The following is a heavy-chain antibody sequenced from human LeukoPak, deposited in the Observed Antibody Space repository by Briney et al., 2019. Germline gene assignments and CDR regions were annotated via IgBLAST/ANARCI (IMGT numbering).Heavy chain of an antibody. CDR3: ARVHGDDYYYYMDV. CDR2: ISSSGSTI. D-gene: IGHD7-27*01. V-gene: IGHV3-48*03. J-gene: IGHJ6*03. CDR1: GFTFSSYE. Sequence: GGSLRLSCAASGFTFSSYEMNWVRQAPGKGLEWVSYISSSGSTIYYADSVKGRFTISRDNAKNSLYLQMNSLRAEDTAVYYCARVHGDDYYYYMDVWGKGTTVTISS.